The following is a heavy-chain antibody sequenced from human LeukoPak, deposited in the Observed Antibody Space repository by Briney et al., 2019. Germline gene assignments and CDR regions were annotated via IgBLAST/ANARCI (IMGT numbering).Heavy chain of an antibody. CDR1: GGSISSGSYY. CDR2: IYTSGST. D-gene: IGHD5-12*01. V-gene: IGHV4-61*02. J-gene: IGHJ6*03. CDR3: TTGLTGGYDSRLVYYYYMDV. Sequence: PSETLSLTCTVSGGSISSGSYYWSWIRQPAGKGLEWIGRIYTSGSTNYNPSLKSRVTISVDTSKNQFSLKLSSVTAADTAVYYCTTGLTGGYDSRLVYYYYMDVWGKGTTVTVSS.